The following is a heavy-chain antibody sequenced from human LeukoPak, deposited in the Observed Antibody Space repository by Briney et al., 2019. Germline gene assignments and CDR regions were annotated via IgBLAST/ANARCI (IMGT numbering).Heavy chain of an antibody. J-gene: IGHJ4*02. Sequence: GGSLRLSCAASGFTFNAFGMNWVRQAPGKGLEWVSYIGTTSGAIYYADSVKGRFTISGDSAKNSLYLQMNSLRAEDTAVYYCARFRTWGDKAFDYWGQGTLVTVSS. CDR1: GFTFNAFG. CDR2: IGTTSGAI. CDR3: ARFRTWGDKAFDY. V-gene: IGHV3-48*01. D-gene: IGHD2-21*02.